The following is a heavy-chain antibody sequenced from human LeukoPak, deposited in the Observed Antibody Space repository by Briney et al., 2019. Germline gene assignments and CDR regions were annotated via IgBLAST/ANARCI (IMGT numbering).Heavy chain of an antibody. V-gene: IGHV3-23*01. D-gene: IGHD3-10*01. CDR2: LSGSGGST. CDR1: GFSFSSYA. Sequence: GGSMRLSCAASGFSFSSYAVSWVRQTPGKGLEWVSGLSGSGGSTYYADSVKGRFTISRDNSKNTLYLQMNSLKSEDTAVYYCTTDYGSGSYRYFNYWGQGTLVTVSS. J-gene: IGHJ4*02. CDR3: TTDYGSGSYRYFNY.